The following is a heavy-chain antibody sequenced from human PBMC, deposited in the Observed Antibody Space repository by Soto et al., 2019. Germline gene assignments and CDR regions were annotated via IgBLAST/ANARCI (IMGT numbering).Heavy chain of an antibody. Sequence: GASVEVSCKASGYTFTGYYIHWVRQAPGQGLEWMGWINPNSGGTNYAQKFQGRVTMTRDTSISTAYMELSRLRSDDTAVYYCAREFAHYYDSSGSLWGQGPLITFSS. D-gene: IGHD3-22*01. CDR1: GYTFTGYY. CDR2: INPNSGGT. CDR3: AREFAHYYDSSGSL. V-gene: IGHV1-2*02. J-gene: IGHJ4*02.